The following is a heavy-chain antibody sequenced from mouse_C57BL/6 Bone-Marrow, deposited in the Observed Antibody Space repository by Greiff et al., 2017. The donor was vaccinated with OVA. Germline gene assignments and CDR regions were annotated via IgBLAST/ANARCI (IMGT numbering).Heavy chain of an antibody. CDR3: ARHEENYYGSSYEGFAY. Sequence: VQLQQSGAELVKPGASVKLSCKASGYTFTEYTIHWVKQRSGQGLEWTGWFYPGSGSIKYNEKFKDKATLTADKSSSTVYMELSRLTSEDSAVYFCARHEENYYGSSYEGFAYWGQGTLVTVSA. D-gene: IGHD1-1*01. J-gene: IGHJ3*01. V-gene: IGHV1-62-2*01. CDR2: FYPGSGSI. CDR1: GYTFTEYT.